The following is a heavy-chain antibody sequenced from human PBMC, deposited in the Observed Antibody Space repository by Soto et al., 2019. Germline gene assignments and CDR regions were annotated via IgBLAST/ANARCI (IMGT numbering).Heavy chain of an antibody. J-gene: IGHJ4*02. CDR3: SRIRLGDDYWSSYYTGVSFDF. V-gene: IGHV1-46*01. D-gene: IGHD3-3*01. CDR2: INPSVGST. CDR1: GYTFSSYD. Sequence: ASAKVSCKAAGYTFSSYDMHWVRQAPGQGLKWMGLINPSVGSTTYAQKFQGRVTMTRDTSTSTVYMELSSLRSEDTAVYYCSRIRLGDDYWSSYYTGVSFDFSGQGTLVTVSS.